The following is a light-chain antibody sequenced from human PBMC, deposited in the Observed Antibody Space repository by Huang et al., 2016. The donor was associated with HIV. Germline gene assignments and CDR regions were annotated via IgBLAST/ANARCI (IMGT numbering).Light chain of an antibody. J-gene: IGKJ5*01. V-gene: IGKV1-8*01. CDR1: QNIANY. Sequence: AIQMTQSPSSLSASTGDRVTITCRASQNIANYLAWYQQKPGTVPRLLIHGATTLHTGVPSRFSGSGSGTDFALNISCLQSEDFATYYCQQYFNYPFFGPGTRLE. CDR2: GAT. CDR3: QQYFNYPF.